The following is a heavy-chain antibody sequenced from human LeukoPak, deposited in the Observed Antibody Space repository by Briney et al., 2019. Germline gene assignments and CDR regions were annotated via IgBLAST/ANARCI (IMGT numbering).Heavy chain of an antibody. CDR2: IAPYIGNT. J-gene: IGHJ4*02. CDR3: ARDRGYFDY. V-gene: IGHV1-18*01. D-gene: IGHD3-10*01. Sequence: XXPGQXLEWMGWIAPYIGNTNYAQELQGRVTMTTDTSTSTAYMELRSLRSDDTAVYYCARDRGYFDYWGQGTLLTVSS.